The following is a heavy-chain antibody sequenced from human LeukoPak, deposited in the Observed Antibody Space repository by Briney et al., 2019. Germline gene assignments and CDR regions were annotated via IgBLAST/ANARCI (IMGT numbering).Heavy chain of an antibody. J-gene: IGHJ4*02. CDR3: ARGTAAAAGIDY. D-gene: IGHD6-13*01. CDR2: IDSDGSGT. CDR1: GFTFSSYL. V-gene: IGHV3-74*01. Sequence: GGSLRLSCAASGFTFSSYLMHWVRQAPGKGLVWVSHIDSDGSGTTYGDSAKGRFTISRDNAKNTLYLQMNSLRAEDTAVYYCARGTAAAAGIDYWGQGILVTVSS.